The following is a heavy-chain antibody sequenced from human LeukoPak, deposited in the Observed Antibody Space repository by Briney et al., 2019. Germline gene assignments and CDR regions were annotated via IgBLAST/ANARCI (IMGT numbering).Heavy chain of an antibody. J-gene: IGHJ5*02. Sequence: SGNLSLTSAGFTVTSNGNNWVRQAPGQGLEWMGWISAYNGNTNYAQKLQGRVTMTTDTSTSTAYMELRSLRSDDTAVYYCARVTIPGNWFDPWGQGTLVTVSS. CDR3: ARVTIPGNWFDP. CDR2: ISAYNGNT. D-gene: IGHD2-21*01. CDR1: GFTVTSNG. V-gene: IGHV1-18*01.